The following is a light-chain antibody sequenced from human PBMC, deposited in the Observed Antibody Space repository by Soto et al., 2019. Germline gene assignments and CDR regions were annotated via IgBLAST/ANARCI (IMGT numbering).Light chain of an antibody. CDR3: QQRSNWHFT. Sequence: EIVLTQSPATLSLSPGERATLSCRAGQSVSSYLAWYQQKPGQAPRLLIYDASNRATGIPARFSGSGSGTDFTLTISSLEPEDFAVYYCQQRSNWHFTFGPGTKVDIK. V-gene: IGKV3-11*01. CDR1: QSVSSY. J-gene: IGKJ3*01. CDR2: DAS.